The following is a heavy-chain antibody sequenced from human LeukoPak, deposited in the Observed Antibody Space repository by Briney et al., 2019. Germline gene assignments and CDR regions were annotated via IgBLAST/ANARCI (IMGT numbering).Heavy chain of an antibody. D-gene: IGHD1-7*01. Sequence: GGSLRLSCAASGFTFSSYAMNWVGQAPGKGLDWVSGISGSGGTTYYADSVKGRCTTSRDKSKNTLYLQMNSLRAEDTAVYYCAKSSWELRPGAFDIWSQATMVTVSS. CDR2: ISGSGGTT. CDR1: GFTFSSYA. CDR3: AKSSWELRPGAFDI. V-gene: IGHV3-23*01. J-gene: IGHJ3*02.